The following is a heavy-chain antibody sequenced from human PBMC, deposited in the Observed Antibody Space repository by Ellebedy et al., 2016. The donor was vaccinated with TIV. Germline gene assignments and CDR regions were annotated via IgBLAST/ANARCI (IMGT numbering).Heavy chain of an antibody. Sequence: GESLKISCAASGFTVSSDYMNWVRQAPGKGLEWVSLIYSGGSTYYADSVKGRFTISRDNSKNTLYLQMNSLRAEDTAVYYCARQLPYYYDSSGHPGGAFDIWGQGTMVTVSS. CDR3: ARQLPYYYDSSGHPGGAFDI. V-gene: IGHV3-53*01. D-gene: IGHD3-22*01. CDR1: GFTVSSDY. CDR2: IYSGGST. J-gene: IGHJ3*02.